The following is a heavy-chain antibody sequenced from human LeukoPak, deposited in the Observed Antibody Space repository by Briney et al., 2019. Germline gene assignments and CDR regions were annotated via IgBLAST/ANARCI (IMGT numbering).Heavy chain of an antibody. Sequence: GGSLRLSCTASGFTFSNYPINFVRQAPGKGLEWVSAISGSGGSTYYADSVKGRFTISRDNSKNTLYLQMNSLRAEDTAVYYCAKELNYDFWSGYYWGQGTLVTVSS. J-gene: IGHJ4*02. CDR3: AKELNYDFWSGYY. D-gene: IGHD3-3*01. CDR2: ISGSGGST. V-gene: IGHV3-23*01. CDR1: GFTFSNYP.